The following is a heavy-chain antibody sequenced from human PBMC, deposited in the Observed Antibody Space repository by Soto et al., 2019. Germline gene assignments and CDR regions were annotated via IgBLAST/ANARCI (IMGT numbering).Heavy chain of an antibody. Sequence: SETLSLTCAVSGDSINSSDWWSWVRQPPGKGLEWIGEIHPGGSTNYNAALKSRLSISVDKSKNQFSLKLSSVTAADTAVYYCCIAAAGPRGNWFDPWGQGTLVTVS. CDR1: GDSINSSDW. J-gene: IGHJ5*02. D-gene: IGHD6-13*01. CDR3: CIAAAGPRGNWFDP. CDR2: IHPGGST. V-gene: IGHV4-4*02.